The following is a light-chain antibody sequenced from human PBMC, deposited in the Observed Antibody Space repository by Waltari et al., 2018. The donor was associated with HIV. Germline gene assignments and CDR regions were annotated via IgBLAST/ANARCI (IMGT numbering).Light chain of an antibody. V-gene: IGKV1-39*01. CDR3: QQSYNFPFT. CDR1: QTINTY. CDR2: SAS. Sequence: DIQVTKSPYYTTASFGDRVINTCRANQTINTYLNWYQHQPGKAPKLLIYSASTLQNGVPPRFTGSGSGTDFTLTISSLQPEDFATYYCQQSYNFPFTFGPGTKLEIK. J-gene: IGKJ2*01.